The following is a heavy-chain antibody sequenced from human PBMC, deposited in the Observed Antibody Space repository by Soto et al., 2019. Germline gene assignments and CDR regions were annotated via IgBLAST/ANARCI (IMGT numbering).Heavy chain of an antibody. V-gene: IGHV4-61*08. CDR2: IYYSGST. Sequence: SETMSLTCTVAGGNVRSGGYYWSWIRQPPGKGLEWIGYIYYSGSTNYNPSLKSRVTISVDTSKNQFSLKLSSVTAADTAVYYCALGTVTNLFYYYGMDVWGQGTTVTVSS. D-gene: IGHD4-17*01. CDR1: GGNVRSGGYY. CDR3: ALGTVTNLFYYYGMDV. J-gene: IGHJ6*02.